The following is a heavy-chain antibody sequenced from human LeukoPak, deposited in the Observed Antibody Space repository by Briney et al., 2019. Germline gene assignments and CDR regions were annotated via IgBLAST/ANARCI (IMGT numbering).Heavy chain of an antibody. D-gene: IGHD3-3*01. Sequence: SETLSLTCTVSGGSISSGSYYWSWIRQPAGKGLEWIGRIYTSGSTNYNPSLKSRVTISVDTSKNQFSLKLSSVTAADTAVYYCARGRNFWNVRIPSYYYYYMDVWGKGTTVTVSS. CDR3: ARGRNFWNVRIPSYYYYYMDV. J-gene: IGHJ6*03. CDR1: GGSISSGSYY. CDR2: IYTSGST. V-gene: IGHV4-61*02.